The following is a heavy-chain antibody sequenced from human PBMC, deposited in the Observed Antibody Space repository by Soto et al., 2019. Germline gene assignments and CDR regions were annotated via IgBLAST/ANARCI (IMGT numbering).Heavy chain of an antibody. D-gene: IGHD2-21*02. Sequence: PSETLSLTCAVSGGSISSSNWWSWVRQPPGKGLEWIGEIYHSGSTNYNPSLKSRVAISVDKSKNQFSLKLSSVTAADTAVYYCARGPKYCGGDCYSGGWFDPWGQGTLVT. J-gene: IGHJ5*02. CDR1: GGSISSSNW. CDR3: ARGPKYCGGDCYSGGWFDP. CDR2: IYHSGST. V-gene: IGHV4-4*02.